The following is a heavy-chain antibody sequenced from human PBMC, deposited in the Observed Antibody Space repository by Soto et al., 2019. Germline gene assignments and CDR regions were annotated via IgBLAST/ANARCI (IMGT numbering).Heavy chain of an antibody. CDR3: ARVRAPLSGYYDVLDY. Sequence: QVQLVESGGGVVQPGRSLRLSCAASGFTFSSYAMHWVRQAPGKGLEWVAVISYHGSNTYYADSVKGRFTISRDNSKNTLYLQMNSLRAEDTAVYYCARVRAPLSGYYDVLDYWGQGTLVTVSS. J-gene: IGHJ4*02. CDR1: GFTFSSYA. V-gene: IGHV3-30-3*01. CDR2: ISYHGSNT. D-gene: IGHD3-22*01.